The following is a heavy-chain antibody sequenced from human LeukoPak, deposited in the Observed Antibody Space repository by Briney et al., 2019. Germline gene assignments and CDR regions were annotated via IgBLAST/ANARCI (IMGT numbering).Heavy chain of an antibody. Sequence: SETLSLTCTVSGGSISSSSHSWGWIRQPPGKGLEWTGSIYYTGRTYYNPSLKSRVTTSVDTSKNQFSLKLSSVTAADTAVYYCARHLSRSYFDAVYFQDWGQGTLVTVSS. J-gene: IGHJ1*01. D-gene: IGHD1-26*01. CDR2: IYYTGRT. CDR1: GGSISSSSHS. V-gene: IGHV4-39*01. CDR3: ARHLSRSYFDAVYFQD.